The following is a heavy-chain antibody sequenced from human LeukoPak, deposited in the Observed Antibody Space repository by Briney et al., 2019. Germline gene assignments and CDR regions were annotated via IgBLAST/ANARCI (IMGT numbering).Heavy chain of an antibody. CDR3: ARDYLRYYYYMDV. Sequence: GGSLRLSCAASGFTFNNYAMSWVRQAPGKGLEWVSAISGSDAGTYYADSVKGRFTISRDNSKNTLYLQMNSLRAEDTAVYYCARDYLRYYYYMDVWGKGTTVTVSS. CDR1: GFTFNNYA. V-gene: IGHV3-23*01. D-gene: IGHD2/OR15-2a*01. J-gene: IGHJ6*03. CDR2: ISGSDAGT.